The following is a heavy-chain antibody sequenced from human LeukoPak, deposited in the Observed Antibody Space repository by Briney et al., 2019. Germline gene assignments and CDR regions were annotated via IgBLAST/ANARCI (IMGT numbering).Heavy chain of an antibody. CDR3: ARNNTLMMYPRAGEDKGFDY. Sequence: SETLSLTCTVSGGSISSGSYYWGWIRQPPGKGLEWIASIYYSGSTHYNPSLKSRVTISVDTSKNEFSLKLSSVTAADTAVYYCARNNTLMMYPRAGEDKGFDYWGQGTLVTVSS. V-gene: IGHV4-39*01. J-gene: IGHJ4*02. CDR1: GGSISSGSYY. CDR2: IYYSGST. D-gene: IGHD2-8*01.